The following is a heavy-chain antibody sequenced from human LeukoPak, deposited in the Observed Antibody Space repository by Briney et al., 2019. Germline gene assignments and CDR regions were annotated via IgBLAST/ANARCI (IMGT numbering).Heavy chain of an antibody. CDR2: ITGSSSTK. CDR1: GFSSSSYG. J-gene: IGHJ4*02. Sequence: QPGGSLRLSCAASGFSSSSYGMNGVRQAPGKGLEWVSYITGSSSTKYYADSVKGRFTISRDNAKNSLYLQMNSLRDEDTAVYYCATDQRYALDYWGQGILVTVSS. V-gene: IGHV3-48*02. CDR3: ATDQRYALDY. D-gene: IGHD3-9*01.